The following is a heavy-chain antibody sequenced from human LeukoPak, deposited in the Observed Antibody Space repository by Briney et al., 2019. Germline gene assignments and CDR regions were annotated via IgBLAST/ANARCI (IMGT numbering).Heavy chain of an antibody. J-gene: IGHJ1*01. Sequence: SSETLSLTCTVSGGSISSSSYYWGWIRQPPGKGLEWIGSIYYSGSTNYNPSLKSRVTISVDTSKNQFSLKLSSVTAADTAVYYCARGVTGGWYGDFQHWGQGTLVTVSS. CDR2: IYYSGST. D-gene: IGHD6-19*01. CDR3: ARGVTGGWYGDFQH. V-gene: IGHV4-39*07. CDR1: GGSISSSSYY.